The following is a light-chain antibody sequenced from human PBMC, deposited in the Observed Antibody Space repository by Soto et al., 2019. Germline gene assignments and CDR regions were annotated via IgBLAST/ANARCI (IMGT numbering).Light chain of an antibody. J-gene: IGKJ3*01. CDR2: GAS. CDR3: HQYGSSPQA. Sequence: EIVLTQSPGTLSLSPGERVNLSCRASQSVTRSFFAWYQQKPGQAPRLLIYGASSRATGIPDRFSGSGSGTDFTLTISRLEPEDFAVYYCHQYGSSPQAFGPGTNVDIK. CDR1: QSVTRSF. V-gene: IGKV3-20*01.